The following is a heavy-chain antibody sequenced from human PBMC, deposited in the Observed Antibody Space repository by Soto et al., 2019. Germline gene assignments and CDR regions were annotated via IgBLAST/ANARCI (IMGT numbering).Heavy chain of an antibody. CDR1: GYTLTELS. Sequence: SVKVSCKVSGYTLTELSMHWVRQAPGKGLEWMGGFDPEDGETIYAQKFQGRVTMTEDTSTDTAYMELSSLRSEDTAVYYCATDLREHEQNWNYPWFDPWGQGTLVTVFS. J-gene: IGHJ5*02. CDR2: FDPEDGET. V-gene: IGHV1-24*01. CDR3: ATDLREHEQNWNYPWFDP. D-gene: IGHD1-7*01.